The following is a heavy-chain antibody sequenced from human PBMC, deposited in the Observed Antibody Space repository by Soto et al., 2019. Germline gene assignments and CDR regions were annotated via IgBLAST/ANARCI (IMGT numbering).Heavy chain of an antibody. CDR1: GGSISSYY. Sequence: PSETLSLTCTVSGGSISSYYWSWIRQPPGKGLEWIGYIYYSGSTNYNPSLKSRVTISVDTSKNQFSLELSSVTAADTAVYYCARSKIPGYYYDSSGPAYGMDVWGQGTTVTVSS. CDR2: IYYSGST. D-gene: IGHD3-22*01. V-gene: IGHV4-59*01. J-gene: IGHJ6*02. CDR3: ARSKIPGYYYDSSGPAYGMDV.